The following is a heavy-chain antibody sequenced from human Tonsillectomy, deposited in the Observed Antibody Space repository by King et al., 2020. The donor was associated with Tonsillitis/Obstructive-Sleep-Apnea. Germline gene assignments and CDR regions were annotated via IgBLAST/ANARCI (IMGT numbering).Heavy chain of an antibody. J-gene: IGHJ4*02. D-gene: IGHD1-7*01. CDR3: AKDWLELRPFDY. V-gene: IGHV3-23*04. Sequence: VQLVESGGGLVQPGGSLRLSCAASGFTFSRYAMNWARQAPGKGLEWVSAISGSGGSTNYAASVKGRFTISRDNSKNTLYLQMNSLGAEDTAVYYCAKDWLELRPFDYWGQGTLVTVSS. CDR1: GFTFSRYA. CDR2: ISGSGGST.